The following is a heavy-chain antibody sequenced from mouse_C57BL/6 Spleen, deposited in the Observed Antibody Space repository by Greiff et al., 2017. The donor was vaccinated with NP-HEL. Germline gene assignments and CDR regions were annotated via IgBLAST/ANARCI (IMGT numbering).Heavy chain of an antibody. V-gene: IGHV1-22*01. CDR2: INPNNGGT. CDR1: GYTFTDYN. J-gene: IGHJ2*01. D-gene: IGHD1-1*01. CDR3: AREGTYYYGSSSLFDY. Sequence: EVKLMESGPELVKPGASVKMSCKASGYTFTDYNMHWVKQSHGKSLEWIGYINPNNGGTSYNQKFKGKATLTVNKSSSTAYMELRSLTSEDSAVYYCAREGTYYYGSSSLFDYWGQGTTLTVSS.